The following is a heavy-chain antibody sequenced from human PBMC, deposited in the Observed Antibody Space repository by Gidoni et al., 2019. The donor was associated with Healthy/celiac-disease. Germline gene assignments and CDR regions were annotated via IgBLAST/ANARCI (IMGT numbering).Heavy chain of an antibody. D-gene: IGHD3-3*01. V-gene: IGHV3-23*01. CDR2: ISGRGGST. CDR3: TYYDFWSGYYYFDY. J-gene: IGHJ4*02. CDR1: GFTFSSYA. Sequence: EVQLLESGGGLVQPGGSLRLSCAASGFTFSSYAMSWVRQAPGKGLEWVSAISGRGGSTYYADSVKGRFTISRDNSKNTLYLQMNSLRAEDTAVYYCTYYDFWSGYYYFDYWGQGTLVTVSS.